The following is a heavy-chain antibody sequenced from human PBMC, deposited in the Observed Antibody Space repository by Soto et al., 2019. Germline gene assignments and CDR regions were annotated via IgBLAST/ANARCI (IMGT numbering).Heavy chain of an antibody. V-gene: IGHV1-18*01. CDR2: ISAYNGNT. J-gene: IGHJ4*02. CDR1: GYTFTSYG. D-gene: IGHD1-26*01. Sequence: QVQLVQSGAEVKKPGASVKVSCKASGYTFTSYGISWVRQAPGQGLEWMGWISAYNGNTNYAQKLQGRGTMTTDTTTNTAYMEHRNLRSDGTAVYYFAKDAAVGLFYDWGQGTLVTVSS. CDR3: AKDAAVGLFYD.